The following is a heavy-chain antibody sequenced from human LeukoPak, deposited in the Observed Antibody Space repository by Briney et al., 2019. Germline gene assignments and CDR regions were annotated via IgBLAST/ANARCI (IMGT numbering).Heavy chain of an antibody. CDR1: GGSFSNHY. V-gene: IGHV4-34*01. J-gene: IGHJ5*02. Sequence: PSETLSLTCAVYGGSFSNHYWTWVRQPPGKGLEWIADINRSGSINYNPSLKSRVTMSMDTSNNQFSLKLRSVTAADTAVYYCGRCPGWTIAARLLDQWGQGTLVTVSP. D-gene: IGHD6-6*01. CDR3: GRCPGWTIAARLLDQ. CDR2: INRSGSI.